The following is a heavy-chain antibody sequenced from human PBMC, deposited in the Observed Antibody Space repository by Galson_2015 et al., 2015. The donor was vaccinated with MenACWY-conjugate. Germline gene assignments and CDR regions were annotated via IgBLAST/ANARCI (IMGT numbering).Heavy chain of an antibody. Sequence: SLRLSCAVSGFTFRNYWMTWVRQAPGKGLEWVASIKKDGSEKYYVDSVKGRFTISRDNTKNSMYLEMNSLRAEDTALYSCARGPSGMDVWGQGTPVAASS. CDR2: IKKDGSEK. CDR1: GFTFRNYW. J-gene: IGHJ6*02. V-gene: IGHV3-7*03. CDR3: ARGPSGMDV.